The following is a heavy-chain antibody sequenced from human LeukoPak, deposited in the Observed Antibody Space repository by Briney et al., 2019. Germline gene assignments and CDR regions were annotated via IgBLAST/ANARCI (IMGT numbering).Heavy chain of an antibody. CDR1: GFTFSSYA. J-gene: IGHJ2*01. V-gene: IGHV3-13*01. CDR3: ARAAYSSTWYSRYFDL. D-gene: IGHD6-13*01. Sequence: GGSLRLSCAASGFTFSSYAMSWVRQAPGKGLEWVSGIGTAGEIYYPGSVKGRFTISRENAKNSLYLQMNSLRAGDTAVYYCARAAYSSTWYSRYFDLWAVAPWSLSPQ. CDR2: IGTAGEI.